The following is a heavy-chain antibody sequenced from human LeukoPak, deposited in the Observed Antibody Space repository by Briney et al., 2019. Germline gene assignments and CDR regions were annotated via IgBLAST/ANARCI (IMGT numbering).Heavy chain of an antibody. D-gene: IGHD6-19*01. J-gene: IGHJ6*03. CDR2: IYYSGST. Sequence: SETLSLTCTVSGGSISSSSYYWGWIRQPPGKGLEWIGSIYYSGSTYYNPSLKSRVTISVDTSKNQFSLKLSSVTAADTAVYYCASPEPNGYSSGWGYYYYMDVWGKGTTVTISS. CDR1: GGSISSSSYY. V-gene: IGHV4-39*01. CDR3: ASPEPNGYSSGWGYYYYMDV.